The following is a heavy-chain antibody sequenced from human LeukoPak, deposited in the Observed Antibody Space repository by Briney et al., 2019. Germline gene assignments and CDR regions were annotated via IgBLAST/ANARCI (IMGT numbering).Heavy chain of an antibody. D-gene: IGHD2-21*02. V-gene: IGHV4-39*01. Sequence: SETLSLTCNVSGGSLSSSDKYWAWIRQPPGKGLEWIGSMFYGGRTFYSPSLKTRVTISVDTFMNQFSLRLNSVTAADTAVYYCAGHALVTSISTYDWFDPWGQGTLVTVSS. CDR3: AGHALVTSISTYDWFDP. CDR2: MFYGGRT. CDR1: GGSLSSSDKY. J-gene: IGHJ5*02.